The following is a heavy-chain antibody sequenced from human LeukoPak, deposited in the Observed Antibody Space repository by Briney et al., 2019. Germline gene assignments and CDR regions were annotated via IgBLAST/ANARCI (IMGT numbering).Heavy chain of an antibody. CDR1: GFTFSNYA. CDR2: ISGTGGST. J-gene: IGHJ4*02. CDR3: AKVRTGHYFDY. Sequence: GGSLTLSCATSGFTFSNYAMSWVRQAPGKGLEWVSSISGTGGSTYYADSVKGRFTISRDKSNNTLFLQMNSLRAEDTAVYYCAKVRTGHYFDYWGQGTLVTVSS. D-gene: IGHD1-1*01. V-gene: IGHV3-23*01.